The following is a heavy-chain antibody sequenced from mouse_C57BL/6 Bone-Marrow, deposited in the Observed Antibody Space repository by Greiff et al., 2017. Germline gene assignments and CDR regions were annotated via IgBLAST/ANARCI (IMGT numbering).Heavy chain of an antibody. CDR3: ARSLSLYYGSSYAY. J-gene: IGHJ3*01. CDR1: GYTFTSYW. CDR2: INPSSGYT. D-gene: IGHD1-1*01. V-gene: IGHV1-7*01. Sequence: QVQLKQSGAELAKPGASVKLSCKASGYTFTSYWMHWVKQRPGPGLEWIGYINPSSGYTKYNQKFKDKATLTADKSSSTAYMQLSSLTYADSSVYYCARSLSLYYGSSYAYWGQGTLVTVSA.